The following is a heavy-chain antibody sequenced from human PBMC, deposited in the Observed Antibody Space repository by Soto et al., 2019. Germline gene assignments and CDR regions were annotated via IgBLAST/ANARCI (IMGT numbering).Heavy chain of an antibody. J-gene: IGHJ4*02. CDR3: ASHWNDVPY. CDR2: ISAYNGDT. V-gene: IGHV1-18*01. Sequence: QVQLMQSGAEVKKPGASVKVSCKPSGYTFTTYGVSWVRQAPGQGLEWMGWISAYNGDTNYAQKFQGRAIMTTDTSTSTDYMELRRLRSDDTAVYYCASHWNDVPYWGQGTLVTVSS. CDR1: GYTFTTYG. D-gene: IGHD1-1*01.